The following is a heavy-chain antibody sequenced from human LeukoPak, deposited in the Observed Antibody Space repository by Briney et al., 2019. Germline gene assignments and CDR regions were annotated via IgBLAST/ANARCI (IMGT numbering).Heavy chain of an antibody. Sequence: GGSLRLSCAVSGFTVSSNYMSWVRQAPGKGLEWVSVIYSGGSTYYADSVKGRFTISRDNSKNTLYLQMNSLRAEDTAVYYCASCIAVAGRGAFDIWGQGTMVTVSS. CDR1: GFTVSSNY. CDR2: IYSGGST. CDR3: ASCIAVAGRGAFDI. J-gene: IGHJ3*02. D-gene: IGHD6-19*01. V-gene: IGHV3-53*01.